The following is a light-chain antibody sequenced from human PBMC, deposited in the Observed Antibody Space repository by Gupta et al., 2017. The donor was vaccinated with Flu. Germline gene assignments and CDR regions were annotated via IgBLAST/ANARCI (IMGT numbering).Light chain of an antibody. J-gene: IGKJ1*01. Sequence: EIVLTQSPGPLSLSPGEGATLSCRASQTVSSSYLAWYQQKPGQAPRLLIYGASNRATGIPDRFGGSGSGTDFTLTISRLEPEDFAVYYCHQYVDSPGFGQGTKVEIK. V-gene: IGKV3-20*01. CDR2: GAS. CDR1: QTVSSSY. CDR3: HQYVDSPG.